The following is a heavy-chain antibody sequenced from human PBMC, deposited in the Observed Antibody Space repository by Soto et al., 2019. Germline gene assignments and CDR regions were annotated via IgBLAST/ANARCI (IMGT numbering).Heavy chain of an antibody. CDR1: GYSVTSGSY. D-gene: IGHD1-7*01. CDR2: VYLSGHT. CDR3: ARARIVVSGTIVDF. V-gene: IGHV4-38-2*02. J-gene: IGHJ4*02. Sequence: SESLSLTCTVSGYSVTSGSYWGWFRQPPEKGLEWIGSVYLSGHTYHNPSLMSRVTISIDTSKNQFSLKLTSVTAADTAVYYCARARIVVSGTIVDFWVLGTLVTVSS.